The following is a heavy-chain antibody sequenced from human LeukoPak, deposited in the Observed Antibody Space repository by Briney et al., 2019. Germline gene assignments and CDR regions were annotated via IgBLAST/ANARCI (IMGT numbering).Heavy chain of an antibody. V-gene: IGHV4-39*07. CDR1: GDSISRSSYF. Sequence: SETLSLTCTVSGDSISRSSYFWAWIRQPPGKGLEWIGSVYSSGSTYYNPSLRSQITISVDTSKNQFSLKLTSVAAADTAMYYCARAVGYYYYYMDVWGKGTTVTVSS. CDR3: ARAVGYYYYYMDV. J-gene: IGHJ6*03. D-gene: IGHD4-23*01. CDR2: VYSSGST.